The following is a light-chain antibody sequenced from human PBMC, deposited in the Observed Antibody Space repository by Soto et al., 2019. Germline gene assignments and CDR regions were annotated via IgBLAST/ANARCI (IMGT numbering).Light chain of an antibody. CDR2: GAS. CDR1: KSVTNSF. V-gene: IGKV3-20*01. Sequence: EIVLAQSPGTLSLSPGERATLSCRASKSVTNSFLAWYQQKPGQAPRLLIYGASRRATGIPDRFTGSGSGTDFTLTISRLEPEDFALYYCHQYVSSPWAFGQGTKVEI. J-gene: IGKJ1*01. CDR3: HQYVSSPWA.